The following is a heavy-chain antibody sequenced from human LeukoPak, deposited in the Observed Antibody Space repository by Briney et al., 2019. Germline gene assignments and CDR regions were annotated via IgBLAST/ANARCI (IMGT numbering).Heavy chain of an antibody. J-gene: IGHJ4*02. CDR1: GITVSTNY. CDR2: AFSDGRT. V-gene: IGHV3-53*01. D-gene: IGHD3-9*01. Sequence: GGSLRLSCAASGITVSTNYMSWVRPAPGKGLEWVSIAFSDGRTFYADSVKGRFTISRDSSKNTVFLQMNSLRAEDTAVYYCASGFRYGHYWGQGTLVTVSS. CDR3: ASGFRYGHY.